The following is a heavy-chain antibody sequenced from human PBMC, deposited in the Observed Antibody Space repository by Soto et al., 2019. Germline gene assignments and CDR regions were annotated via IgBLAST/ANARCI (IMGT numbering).Heavy chain of an antibody. D-gene: IGHD3-16*02. Sequence: GASVKVSCKASGYTFTSYGISWVRQAPGQGLEWMGWISAYNGNTNYAQKLQGRVTMTTDTSTSTAYMELRSLRSDDTAVYYCAREYVTYYDYVWGSYRSYYFDYWGQGTLVTVSS. CDR2: ISAYNGNT. J-gene: IGHJ4*02. CDR3: AREYVTYYDYVWGSYRSYYFDY. CDR1: GYTFTSYG. V-gene: IGHV1-18*04.